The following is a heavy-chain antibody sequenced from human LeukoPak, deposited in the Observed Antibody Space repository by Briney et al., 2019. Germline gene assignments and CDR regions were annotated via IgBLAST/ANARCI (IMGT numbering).Heavy chain of an antibody. D-gene: IGHD6-19*01. CDR2: IPYDGSNK. J-gene: IGHJ4*02. CDR3: AKARPRGIAVAGPFDY. V-gene: IGHV3-30*18. Sequence: GGSLRLSCAASGFTFSSYGMQWVCQAPGKGLEWVAVIPYDGSNKYYADSVKGRFTISRDNSKNTLYLQMNSLRAEDTAVYYCAKARPRGIAVAGPFDYWGQGTLVTVSS. CDR1: GFTFSSYG.